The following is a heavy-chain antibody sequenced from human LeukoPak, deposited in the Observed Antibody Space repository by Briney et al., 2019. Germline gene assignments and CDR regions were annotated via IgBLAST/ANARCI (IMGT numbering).Heavy chain of an antibody. Sequence: TSETLSLTCTVSGDSISSGGYYWSWIRQQPGKGLEWIGYIYYSGSTHYNPSLKSRVTISVDTSKNQFSLKLSSVTAADTAVYYCARGDYYDSSGYTAYFDYWGQGTLVTVSS. D-gene: IGHD3-22*01. J-gene: IGHJ4*02. CDR3: ARGDYYDSSGYTAYFDY. CDR1: GDSISSGGYY. V-gene: IGHV4-31*03. CDR2: IYYSGST.